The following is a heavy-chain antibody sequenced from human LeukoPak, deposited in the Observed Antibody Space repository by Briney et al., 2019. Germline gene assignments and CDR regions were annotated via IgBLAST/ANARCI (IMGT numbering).Heavy chain of an antibody. CDR2: IYYSGST. CDR3: ARTQYYYDSSGYPRVLDAFDI. Sequence: SETLSLTCTVSGGSISSYYWSWIRQPPGKGLEWIGYIYYSGSTNYNPSLKSRVTISVDTSKNQFSLKLSSVTAADTAVYYCARTQYYYDSSGYPRVLDAFDIWGQGTMVTVSS. D-gene: IGHD3-22*01. CDR1: GGSISSYY. J-gene: IGHJ3*02. V-gene: IGHV4-59*08.